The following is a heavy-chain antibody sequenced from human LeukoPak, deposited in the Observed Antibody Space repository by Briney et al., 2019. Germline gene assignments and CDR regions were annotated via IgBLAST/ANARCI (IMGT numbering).Heavy chain of an antibody. J-gene: IGHJ6*02. D-gene: IGHD3-22*01. CDR2: ISSSSTI. V-gene: IGHV3-48*01. CDR1: GFTFSSYS. Sequence: PGGSLRLSCAASGFTFSSYSMNWVRQAPGKGLEWVSYISSSSTIYYADSVKGRFTISRDNAKNSLYLQMNSLRAEDTAVYYCARDLPSPFITVIVVVPYGMDVWGQGTTVTVSS. CDR3: ARDLPSPFITVIVVVPYGMDV.